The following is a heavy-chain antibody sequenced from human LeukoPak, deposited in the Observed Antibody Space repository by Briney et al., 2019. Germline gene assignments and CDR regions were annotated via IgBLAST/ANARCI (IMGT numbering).Heavy chain of an antibody. V-gene: IGHV5-51*01. CDR2: IYPGDSHT. D-gene: IGHD3-16*01. J-gene: IGHJ3*02. CDR1: GYSFTNYW. CDR3: ARHGRGSSGGAFDI. Sequence: GESLKISCKGSGYSFTNYWIGWVRQLPGKGLVRMGIIYPGDSHTRYSPSFQGQVTISADKSISTAYLQWSSLKASDTAMYYCARHGRGSSGGAFDIWGQGTIVTVSS.